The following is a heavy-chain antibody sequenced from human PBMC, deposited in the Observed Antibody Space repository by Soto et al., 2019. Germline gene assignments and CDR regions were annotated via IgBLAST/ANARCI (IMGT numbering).Heavy chain of an antibody. V-gene: IGHV1-18*04. J-gene: IGHJ6*02. Sequence: QVHLVQSGGEVKKPGASVKVSCKASGYRFTSSGFSWVRQAPGLGLEWMGWISAYNGNTLYAQKFKGRVTMTTDTSTSTAYMELGSPRSDDTAVYYCATDPYCGSAPGCSALDAWGQWTSVTVSS. CDR2: ISAYNGNT. CDR3: ATDPYCGSAPGCSALDA. CDR1: GYRFTSSG. D-gene: IGHD2-21*01.